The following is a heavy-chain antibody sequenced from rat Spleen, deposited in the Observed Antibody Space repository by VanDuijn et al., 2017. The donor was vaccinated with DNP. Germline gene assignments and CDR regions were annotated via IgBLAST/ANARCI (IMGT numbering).Heavy chain of an antibody. V-gene: IGHV5-25*01. CDR1: GFTFSDYY. Sequence: EVQLVESGGGLVSPGRSLKLSCAGSGFTFSDYYMAWVRQAPTKGLDWVASISSDGGHTYYRDSVKGRFTISRDNAKSALFLQMNSLRSEDTATYYCARLKWERAYYFDYWGQGIMVTVSS. CDR3: ARLKWERAYYFDY. CDR2: ISSDGGHT. D-gene: IGHD5-1*01. J-gene: IGHJ2*01.